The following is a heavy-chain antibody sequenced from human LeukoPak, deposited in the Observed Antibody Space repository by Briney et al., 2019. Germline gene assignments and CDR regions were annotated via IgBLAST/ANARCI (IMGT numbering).Heavy chain of an antibody. CDR2: IFYTGST. Sequence: SETLSLTCTVSNGSISSYYWNWIRQPPGKGLEWIGYIFYTGSTNYNPSLKSRATISVDPSKKQISLKLRSVTAADTAVYYCAREIGYGRPFDHWGQGTLVTVSS. V-gene: IGHV4-59*01. D-gene: IGHD1-26*01. J-gene: IGHJ4*02. CDR1: NGSISSYY. CDR3: AREIGYGRPFDH.